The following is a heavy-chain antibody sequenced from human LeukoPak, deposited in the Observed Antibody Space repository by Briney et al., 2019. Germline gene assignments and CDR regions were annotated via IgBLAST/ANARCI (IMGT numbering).Heavy chain of an antibody. Sequence: GGSLRLSCAASGFTFSSYWMTWVRQAPGKGLEWVANIKEDGSEKYYVDSVKGRFTISRDNAKNSLYLQMNSLRAEDTAVYYCARGVRIAVAGNIDYWGQGTLVTVSS. CDR1: GFTFSSYW. CDR2: IKEDGSEK. CDR3: ARGVRIAVAGNIDY. J-gene: IGHJ4*02. D-gene: IGHD6-19*01. V-gene: IGHV3-7*04.